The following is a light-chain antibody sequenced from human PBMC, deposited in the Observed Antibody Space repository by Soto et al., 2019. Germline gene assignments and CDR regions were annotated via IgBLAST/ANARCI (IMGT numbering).Light chain of an antibody. J-gene: IGKJ1*01. V-gene: IGKV3-15*01. CDR2: GAS. CDR3: QQYNTWPPWT. Sequence: EIVMTQSPATLSVSPGERATLSCRASQSVSSNLAWYQQKPGQAPRLLIYGASTRATGIPARFSGSGSGTDFTLTIISLQSEDFAVFYCQQYNTWPPWTFGQGTKVEIK. CDR1: QSVSSN.